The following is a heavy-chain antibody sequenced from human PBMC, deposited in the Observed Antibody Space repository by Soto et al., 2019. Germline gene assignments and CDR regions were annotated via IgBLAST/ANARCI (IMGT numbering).Heavy chain of an antibody. V-gene: IGHV1-3*01. CDR2: INAGNGDT. CDR1: GYTFSRYA. J-gene: IGHJ4*02. CDR3: ARPPVGSSSWFFFDC. D-gene: IGHD6-13*01. Sequence: QVQFVQSGAEVKKPGASVKVSCKASGYTFSRYAMHWVRQAPGQRLEWMGWINAGNGDTKYSQQFQGRVIITRDTSASTAYMELSSLRSEDTAVYYCARPPVGSSSWFFFDCWGQGTLVTVSS.